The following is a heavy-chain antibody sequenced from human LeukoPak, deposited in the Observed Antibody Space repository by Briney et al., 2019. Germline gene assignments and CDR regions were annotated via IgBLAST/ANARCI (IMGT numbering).Heavy chain of an antibody. CDR1: GGSVSSGSYY. V-gene: IGHV4-61*01. Sequence: PSETLSLTCTVSGGSVSSGSYYWSWIRQPPGKGLEWIGYIYYSGSTNYNPSLKSRVTISVDTSKNQFSLKLSSVTAADTAVYYCAREGGESIAAAGIDYWGQGTLVTVSS. CDR2: IYYSGST. J-gene: IGHJ4*02. CDR3: AREGGESIAAAGIDY. D-gene: IGHD6-13*01.